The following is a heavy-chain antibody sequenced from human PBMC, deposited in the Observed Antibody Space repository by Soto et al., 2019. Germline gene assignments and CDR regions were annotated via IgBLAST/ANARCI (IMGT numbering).Heavy chain of an antibody. CDR2: ISGSGGST. CDR3: AKDFPFAMGATNGPFDY. CDR1: GFTFSSYA. J-gene: IGHJ4*02. Sequence: PVGSLRLSCAASGFTFSSYAMSWVRQAPGKGLEWVSAISGSGGSTYYADSVKGRFTISRDNSKNTLYLQMNSLRAEDTAVYYCAKDFPFAMGATNGPFDYWGQGTLVTVSS. D-gene: IGHD1-26*01. V-gene: IGHV3-23*01.